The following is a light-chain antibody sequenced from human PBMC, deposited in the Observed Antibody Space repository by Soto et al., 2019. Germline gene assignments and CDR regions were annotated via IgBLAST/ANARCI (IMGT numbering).Light chain of an antibody. CDR3: QQYFNSPRT. J-gene: IGKJ1*01. Sequence: DIVMTQSPDSLAVFLGERATINCKSSQTLLDSSNNKASLSWYQQKPGQPPKLLIYWTSTREFGVPDRFSGSGSGTDFTLPISSLKAEDVAVYYCQQYFNSPRTFGHGTKVEIK. CDR1: QTLLDSSNNKAS. V-gene: IGKV4-1*01. CDR2: WTS.